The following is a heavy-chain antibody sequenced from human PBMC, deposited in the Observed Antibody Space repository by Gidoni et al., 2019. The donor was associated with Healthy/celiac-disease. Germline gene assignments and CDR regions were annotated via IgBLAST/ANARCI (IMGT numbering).Heavy chain of an antibody. CDR2: IIPIFGTA. CDR1: GGTFSSYA. Sequence: QVQLVQSGAEVKKPGSSVKVSCKASGGTFSSYAISWVRQAPGQGLEWMGGIIPIFGTANYAQKFQGRVTITADESTSTAYMELSSLRSEDTAVYYCARATMVQGVISYYYYGMDVWGQGTTVTVSS. J-gene: IGHJ6*02. D-gene: IGHD3-10*01. CDR3: ARATMVQGVISYYYYGMDV. V-gene: IGHV1-69*01.